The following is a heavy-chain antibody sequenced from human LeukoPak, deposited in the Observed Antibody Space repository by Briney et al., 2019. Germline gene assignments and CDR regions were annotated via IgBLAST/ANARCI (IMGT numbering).Heavy chain of an antibody. CDR2: ISSSSSYI. CDR1: GFTFSSYW. J-gene: IGHJ4*02. D-gene: IGHD1-14*01. CDR3: ARSGRRNDY. Sequence: GGSLRLSCAASGFTFSSYWMSWVRQAPGKGLEWVSSISSSSSYIYYADSVRGRFTISRDNARNSLYLQMNSLRAEDTAVYYCARSGRRNDYWGQGTLVTVSS. V-gene: IGHV3-21*01.